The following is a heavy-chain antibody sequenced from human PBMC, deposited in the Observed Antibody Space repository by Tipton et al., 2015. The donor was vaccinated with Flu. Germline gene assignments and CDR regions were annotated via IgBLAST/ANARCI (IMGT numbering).Heavy chain of an antibody. CDR1: GGSFSGYY. CDR3: ASFISEYNWNYGEGLDY. J-gene: IGHJ4*02. Sequence: TLSLTCAVYGGSFSGYYLSWIRQPPGKGLEWVGEINHRGTTNYNPSLTSRVTVSADTSKRQFSLKLTSVTAADTAVYYCASFISEYNWNYGEGLDYWGQGTLVTVSS. CDR2: INHRGTT. V-gene: IGHV4-34*01. D-gene: IGHD1-7*01.